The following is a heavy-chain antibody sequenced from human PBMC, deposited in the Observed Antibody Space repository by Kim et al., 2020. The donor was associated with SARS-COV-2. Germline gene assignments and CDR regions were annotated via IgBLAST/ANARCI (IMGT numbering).Heavy chain of an antibody. CDR1: GFTFSSYG. CDR3: AKDLGYCSSTSCRFRGPARMDYYMDV. D-gene: IGHD2-2*01. CDR2: ISYDGSNK. Sequence: GGSLRLSCAASGFTFSSYGMHWVRQAPGKGLEWVAVISYDGSNKYYADSVKGRFTISRDNSKNTLYLQMNSLRAEDTAVYYCAKDLGYCSSTSCRFRGPARMDYYMDVWGKGTTVTVSS. V-gene: IGHV3-30*18. J-gene: IGHJ6*03.